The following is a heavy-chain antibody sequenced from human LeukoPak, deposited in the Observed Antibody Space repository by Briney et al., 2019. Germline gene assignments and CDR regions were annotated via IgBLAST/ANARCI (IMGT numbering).Heavy chain of an antibody. Sequence: TGGSLRLSCAVSGFTVSSTYMSWVRQAPGKGLEWVSVLYSGGNTYYADSVKGRFTISRDSSKNTLYLQMNSLRVEDTAVYYCAKSLTGIVATIRSGADYWGQGTLVFVSS. CDR3: AKSLTGIVATIRSGADY. D-gene: IGHD5-12*01. CDR1: GFTVSSTY. CDR2: LYSGGNT. J-gene: IGHJ4*02. V-gene: IGHV3-66*01.